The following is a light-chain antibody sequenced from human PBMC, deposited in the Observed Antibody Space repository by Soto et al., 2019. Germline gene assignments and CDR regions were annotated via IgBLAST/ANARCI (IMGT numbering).Light chain of an antibody. CDR3: QQYDNLPTVT. CDR2: DAS. Sequence: DVQMTQSPSSLSASVGDRVTITCQASQDIRNHLNWYQQKPGKAPKLLIYDASSLETGVPSSFNGSGSRTDFTFTITSLGPEDYAAYYCQQYDNLPTVTFGHGTKVDIK. CDR1: QDIRNH. J-gene: IGKJ3*01. V-gene: IGKV1-33*01.